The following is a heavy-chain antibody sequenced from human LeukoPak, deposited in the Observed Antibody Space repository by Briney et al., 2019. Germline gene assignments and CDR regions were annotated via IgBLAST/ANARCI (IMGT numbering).Heavy chain of an antibody. Sequence: GGSLRLSCAASGFTFSSYVIHWVRQAPGKGLEWVAGIWYDGSNYYYADSVKGRFTISRDNSKNTLYLQMNSLRAEDTGVYYCARDGRALLRDFDYWGQGTLVTVSS. CDR2: IWYDGSNY. J-gene: IGHJ4*02. D-gene: IGHD1-26*01. CDR1: GFTFSSYV. CDR3: ARDGRALLRDFDY. V-gene: IGHV3-33*01.